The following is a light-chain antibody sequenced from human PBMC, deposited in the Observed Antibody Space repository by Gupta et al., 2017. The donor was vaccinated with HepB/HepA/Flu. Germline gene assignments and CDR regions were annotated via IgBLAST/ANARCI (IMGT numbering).Light chain of an antibody. V-gene: IGKV3-20*01. CDR1: QSVSSSY. CDR2: GAS. Sequence: EIVLTQSPGTLSFSPGERATLSCRASQSVSSSYVAWYQQKPGQAPRLLIYGASSRATGIPDRFSGSGSGTDFTLTISRLEPEDFAVYYCQQYGSSPFTFGPGTKVDIK. J-gene: IGKJ3*01. CDR3: QQYGSSPFT.